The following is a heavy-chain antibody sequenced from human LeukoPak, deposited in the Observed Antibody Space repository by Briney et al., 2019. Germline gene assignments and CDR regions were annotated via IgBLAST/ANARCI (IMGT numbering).Heavy chain of an antibody. CDR3: ARITMVRSMDV. CDR1: GFTFSSYG. V-gene: IGHV3-33*01. CDR2: IWYDGTNK. J-gene: IGHJ6*02. D-gene: IGHD3-10*01. Sequence: GGSLRLSCAASGFTFSSYGMHWVRQAPGKGLEWVAVIWYDGTNKYYADSVKGRFTISRDDARSSLYLQMNSLRAEDTAVYYCARITMVRSMDVWGQGTTVTVSS.